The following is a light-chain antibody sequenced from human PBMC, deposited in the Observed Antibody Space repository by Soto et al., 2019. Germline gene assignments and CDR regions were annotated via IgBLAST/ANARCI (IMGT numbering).Light chain of an antibody. Sequence: QSVLTQPASVSGSPGQSITISCTGTSSDVGTYNLVSWYQQHPGKAPQLMLFEVSKRPSGFSNRFSGSKSGNTASLTISGLQAEDEADYYCCSYAGSSTYVFGTGTKVT. CDR3: CSYAGSSTYV. CDR1: SSDVGTYNL. CDR2: EVS. V-gene: IGLV2-23*02. J-gene: IGLJ1*01.